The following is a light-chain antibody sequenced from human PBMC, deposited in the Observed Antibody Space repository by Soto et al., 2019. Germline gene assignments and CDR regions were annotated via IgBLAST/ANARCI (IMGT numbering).Light chain of an antibody. CDR1: SSDIGDYDY. CDR3: NSYASGNARV. J-gene: IGLJ1*01. V-gene: IGLV2-14*01. CDR2: EVS. Sequence: QSALTQPASVSGSPGQSITISCTGTSSDIGDYDYVSWYQQHPGKAPKLLISEVSNQPSGVSNRFSGSKSGNTASLTISGLQAEDEADYYCNSYASGNARVFGTGTKLTVL.